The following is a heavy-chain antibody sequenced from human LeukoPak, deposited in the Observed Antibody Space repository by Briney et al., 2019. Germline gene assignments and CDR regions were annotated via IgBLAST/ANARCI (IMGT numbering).Heavy chain of an antibody. Sequence: GGSLRLSCAASGFTFSRYWMSWVRQAPGKGLEWVANIKQDGSEKYYVDSVKGRFTISRDNAKNSLYLQMNSLRAEDTAVYYCARDRFYSGYEWHAFDIWGQGTMVTVSS. CDR1: GFTFSRYW. V-gene: IGHV3-7*01. D-gene: IGHD5-12*01. CDR3: ARDRFYSGYEWHAFDI. CDR2: IKQDGSEK. J-gene: IGHJ3*02.